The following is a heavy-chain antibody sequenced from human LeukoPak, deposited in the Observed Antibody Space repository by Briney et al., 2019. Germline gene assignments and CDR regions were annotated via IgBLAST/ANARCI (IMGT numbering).Heavy chain of an antibody. V-gene: IGHV3-48*03. J-gene: IGHJ6*02. CDR2: ISSSGSTI. D-gene: IGHD6-6*01. CDR3: AREGSNSQGYYYGMDV. CDR1: GFTLSSYE. Sequence: GGSLRLSCAASGFTLSSYEMSWVRQAPGKRLECVSYISSSGSTIYYADSVKGRFTISRDNAKSSLYLQVNSLRAEDTAVYYCAREGSNSQGYYYGMDVWGQGTTVTVSS.